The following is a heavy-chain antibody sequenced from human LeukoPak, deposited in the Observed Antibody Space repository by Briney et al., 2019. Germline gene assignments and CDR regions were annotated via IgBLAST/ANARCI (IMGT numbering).Heavy chain of an antibody. CDR2: ISYDGSNK. CDR3: ARDGTTVTTKFDY. D-gene: IGHD4-17*01. J-gene: IGHJ4*02. V-gene: IGHV3-30-3*01. Sequence: PGGSLRLSCAASGFTFSSYAMHWVRQAPGKGLKWVAVISYDGSNKYYADSVKGRFTISRDNSKNTLYLQMNSLRAEDTAVYYCARDGTTVTTKFDYWGQGTLVTVSS. CDR1: GFTFSSYA.